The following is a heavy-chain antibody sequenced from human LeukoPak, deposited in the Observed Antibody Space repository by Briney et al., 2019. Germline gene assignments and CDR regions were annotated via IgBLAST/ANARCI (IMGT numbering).Heavy chain of an antibody. D-gene: IGHD3-10*01. CDR1: GFTFSNYV. J-gene: IGHJ4*02. CDR2: ITGSADDT. V-gene: IGHV3-23*01. Sequence: PGGSLRLSCATSGFTFSNYVMSWVRQAPGEGLEWVSAITGSADDTYYADPVKGRFTISRDNSKNTLYLQMNSLRAEDTAVYYCAKASGASRPYYFDYWGQGTLVTVSS. CDR3: AKASGASRPYYFDY.